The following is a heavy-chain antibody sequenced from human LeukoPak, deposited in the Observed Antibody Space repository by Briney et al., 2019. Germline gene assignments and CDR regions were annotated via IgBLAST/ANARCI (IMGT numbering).Heavy chain of an antibody. Sequence: SETLSLTCTVSGGSISSSSYYWDWIRQPPGKGLEWIGSIYYSGSTHYNPSLKSRVTISVDTSKNQFSLKLSSVTAADTAVYYCARHRAVDFLWAFDIWGQGTMVTVSS. CDR1: GGSISSSSYY. D-gene: IGHD6-19*01. CDR2: IYYSGST. J-gene: IGHJ3*02. CDR3: ARHRAVDFLWAFDI. V-gene: IGHV4-39*01.